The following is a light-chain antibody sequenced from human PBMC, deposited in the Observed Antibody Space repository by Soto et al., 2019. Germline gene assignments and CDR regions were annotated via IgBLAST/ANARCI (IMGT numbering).Light chain of an antibody. CDR1: QGIRND. V-gene: IGKV1-17*01. Sequence: DIQMTQSPSSLSASVGDRVTITCRASQGIRNDLGRYQQKPGKAPKRLIYAASRLQSGVPSRFDGSGSDIEFTLTIRTLQPTYFSTHYVRQRNSYPPTFGPGTKVEIK. J-gene: IGKJ1*01. CDR3: RQRNSYPPT. CDR2: AAS.